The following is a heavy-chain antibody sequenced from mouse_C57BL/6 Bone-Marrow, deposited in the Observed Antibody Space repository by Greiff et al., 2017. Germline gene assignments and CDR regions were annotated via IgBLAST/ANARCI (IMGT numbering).Heavy chain of an antibody. D-gene: IGHD1-1*01. J-gene: IGHJ1*03. CDR2: IFPGSGST. V-gene: IGHV1-75*01. Sequence: QVQLQQSGPELVKPGASVKISCKASGYTFTDYYINWVKQRPGQGLEWIGWIFPGSGSTYYNEKFKGKATITVDKSSSTAYMLLSSLTSEDSAVYFCARRTTVVATDWYFDVWGTGTTVTVSS. CDR3: ARRTTVVATDWYFDV. CDR1: GYTFTDYY.